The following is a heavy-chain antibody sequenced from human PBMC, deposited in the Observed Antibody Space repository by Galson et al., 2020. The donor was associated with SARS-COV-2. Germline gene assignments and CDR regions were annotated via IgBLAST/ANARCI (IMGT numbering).Heavy chain of an antibody. J-gene: IGHJ6*03. Sequence: ASVKVSCKASGSTFSSYAMHWVRQAPGQRLEWMGWINAGNGNTKYSQKFQGRVTITRDTSATTAYMELNSLTSEDTAVYYCAALQYFDWFSPSYYHYYYMDVWGKGTTVTVSS. CDR1: GSTFSSYA. D-gene: IGHD3-9*01. CDR3: AALQYFDWFSPSYYHYYYMDV. CDR2: INAGNGNT. V-gene: IGHV1-3*01.